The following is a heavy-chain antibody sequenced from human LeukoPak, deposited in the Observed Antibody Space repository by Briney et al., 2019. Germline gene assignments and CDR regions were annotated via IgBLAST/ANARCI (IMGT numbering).Heavy chain of an antibody. CDR1: GYTFTGYY. J-gene: IGHJ5*02. CDR3: ARAAVTSGSTETFDP. D-gene: IGHD4-4*01. V-gene: IGHV1-2*02. CDR2: INPNNGGT. Sequence: GASVKVSCKASGYTFTGYYIHWVRQAPGQGLEWMGWINPNNGGTNYVQRFQGRVTMTRDTSISTAYMELSRLRSDDTAVYYCARAAVTSGSTETFDPWGQGTLVTVSS.